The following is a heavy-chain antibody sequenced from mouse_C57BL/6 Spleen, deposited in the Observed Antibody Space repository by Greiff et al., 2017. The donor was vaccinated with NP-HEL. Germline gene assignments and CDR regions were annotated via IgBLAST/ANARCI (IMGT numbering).Heavy chain of an antibody. J-gene: IGHJ3*01. D-gene: IGHD1-1*01. Sequence: QVQLQQSGAELARPGASVKLSCKASGYTFTSYGISWVKQRTGQGLEWIGEIYPRSGNTYYNEKFKGKATLTADKSSSTAYMELRSLTSEDSAVYFCAKSQPLRGFAYWGQGTLVTVSA. CDR3: AKSQPLRGFAY. CDR2: IYPRSGNT. CDR1: GYTFTSYG. V-gene: IGHV1-81*01.